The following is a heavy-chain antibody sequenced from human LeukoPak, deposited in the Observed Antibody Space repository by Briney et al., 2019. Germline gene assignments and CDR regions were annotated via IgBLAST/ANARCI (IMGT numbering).Heavy chain of an antibody. CDR2: ISSNGGST. V-gene: IGHV3-64D*06. D-gene: IGHD5-18*01. Sequence: GGSLRLSCSASGFTFSSYAMHWVRQAPGKGLEYVSAISSNGGSTYYADSVKGRFTISRDNSKNTLYLQMSSLRAEDTAVYYCVKDAVDTAMVTSHFDYWGQGTLVTVSS. J-gene: IGHJ4*02. CDR3: VKDAVDTAMVTSHFDY. CDR1: GFTFSSYA.